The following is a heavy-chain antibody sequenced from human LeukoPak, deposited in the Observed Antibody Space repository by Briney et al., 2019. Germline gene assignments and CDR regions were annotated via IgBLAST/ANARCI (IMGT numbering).Heavy chain of an antibody. CDR2: INPSGGST. D-gene: IGHD4-23*01. CDR3: ARDGETHDYGGINWFDP. CDR1: RYTFTSYY. V-gene: IGHV1-46*01. Sequence: ASVKVSCKASRYTFTSYYMHWVRQAPGQGLEWMGIINPSGGSTSYAQKFQGRVTMTRDTSTSTVYMELSSLRSEDTAVYYCARDGETHDYGGINWFDPWGQGTLVTVSS. J-gene: IGHJ5*02.